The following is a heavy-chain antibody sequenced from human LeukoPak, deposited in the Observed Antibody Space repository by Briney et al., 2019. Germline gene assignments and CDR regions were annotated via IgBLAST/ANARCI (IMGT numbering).Heavy chain of an antibody. Sequence: GRSLRLSCEASGFSFDDFDIHWVRHAPGNGLEWVSRIGWNGRSIHYADSVKGRFTISRDNAKNSLYLQMNSLRAEDTALYYCAKDSDYFGSGSYYNFWDVWGQGTTVIVSS. J-gene: IGHJ6*02. CDR3: AKDSDYFGSGSYYNFWDV. CDR2: IGWNGRSI. D-gene: IGHD3-10*01. CDR1: GFSFDDFD. V-gene: IGHV3-9*01.